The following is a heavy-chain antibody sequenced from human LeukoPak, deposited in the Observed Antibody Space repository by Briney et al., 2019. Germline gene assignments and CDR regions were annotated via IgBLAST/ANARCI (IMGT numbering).Heavy chain of an antibody. Sequence: GASVKVSFKASGYTFTSYEINRVRQATGQGLEGMGWMNPNSSNTGSAHNFQGRVTMTSNTSIRTAYMELSSQSPGAPAAYDCSRVDRHGDSYGSYGYWGQGTLVTVSS. V-gene: IGHV1-8*01. CDR2: MNPNSSNT. J-gene: IGHJ4*02. CDR1: GYTFTSYE. CDR3: SRVDRHGDSYGSYGY. D-gene: IGHD5-18*01.